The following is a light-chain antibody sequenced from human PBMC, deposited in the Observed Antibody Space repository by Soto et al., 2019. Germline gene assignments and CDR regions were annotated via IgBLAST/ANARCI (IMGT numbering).Light chain of an antibody. CDR3: QQYYTWPVT. CDR1: QSVTNT. J-gene: IGKJ4*01. CDR2: YAS. V-gene: IGKV3-15*01. Sequence: IVISLSPATLSVSKGERVTISCRASQSVTNTLAWYQHKPGQAPRLLISYASRGATGIPSRFSGSGSGTDFTLTINSLQSEDFAVYYCQQYYTWPVTFGGGTKVDIK.